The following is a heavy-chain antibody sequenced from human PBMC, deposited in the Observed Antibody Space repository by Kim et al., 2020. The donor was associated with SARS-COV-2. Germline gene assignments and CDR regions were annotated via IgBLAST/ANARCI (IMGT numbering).Heavy chain of an antibody. V-gene: IGHV4-34*01. J-gene: IGHJ6*02. CDR3: ARGRKRGYYGSGSSYYYGMDV. CDR2: INHSGST. Sequence: SETLSLTCAVYGGSFSGYYWSWIRQPPGKGLEWIGEINHSGSTNYNPSLKSRVTISVDTSKNQFSLKLSSVTAADTAVYYCARGRKRGYYGSGSSYYYGMDVWGQGTTVTVSS. CDR1: GGSFSGYY. D-gene: IGHD3-10*01.